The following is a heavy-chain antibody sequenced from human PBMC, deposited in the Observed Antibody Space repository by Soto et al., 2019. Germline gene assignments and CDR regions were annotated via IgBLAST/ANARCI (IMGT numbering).Heavy chain of an antibody. CDR3: ARDWANTVVTSPYY. J-gene: IGHJ4*02. CDR2: ISSSGFA. V-gene: IGHV3-11*05. Sequence: QVQLVESGGVLVKPGGSLRLSCAASGFTFSDYFMSWLRQAPGKGLEWVSYISSSGFANYADSVKGRFTISRDNAKNSLYLQMDSLRAEDTSVYYCARDWANTVVTSPYYWGQGTLVTVSS. CDR1: GFTFSDYF. D-gene: IGHD2-21*02.